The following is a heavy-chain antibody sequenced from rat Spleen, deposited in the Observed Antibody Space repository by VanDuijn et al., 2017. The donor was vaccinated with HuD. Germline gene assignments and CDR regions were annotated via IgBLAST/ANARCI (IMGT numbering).Heavy chain of an antibody. CDR1: GFTFSNYG. Sequence: EVQLAETGGGLVQPGRSLKLSCVASGFTFSNYGMYWIRQAPTKGLEWVASISPSGGSTYYRDSVKGRFTISRDNAKSTLYLQMNSLRSEDTATYYCAVAGYGYWGQGVMVTVSS. CDR2: ISPSGGST. V-gene: IGHV5-19*01. CDR3: AVAGYGY. D-gene: IGHD4-3*01. J-gene: IGHJ2*01.